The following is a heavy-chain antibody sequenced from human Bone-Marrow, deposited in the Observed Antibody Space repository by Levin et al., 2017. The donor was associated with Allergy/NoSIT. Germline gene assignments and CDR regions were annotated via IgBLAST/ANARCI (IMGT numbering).Heavy chain of an antibody. V-gene: IGHV3-30*18. D-gene: IGHD6-19*01. CDR1: GFTFSSYG. CDR3: AKVSAVAGNNWFDP. J-gene: IGHJ5*02. Sequence: GESLKISCAASGFTFSSYGMHWVRQAPGKGLEWVAVISYDGSNKYYADSVKGRFTISRDNSKNTLYLQMNSLRAEDTAVYYCAKVSAVAGNNWFDPWGQGTLVTVSS. CDR2: ISYDGSNK.